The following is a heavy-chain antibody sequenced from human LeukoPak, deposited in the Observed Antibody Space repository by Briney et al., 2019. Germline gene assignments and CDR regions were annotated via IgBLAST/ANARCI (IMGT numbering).Heavy chain of an antibody. Sequence: SETLSLSCAVYGGSFSGYYWSWIRQPPGKGREWIGEINHSGSTNYNPSLKSRVTISVDTSKNQFSLKLSSVTAAGTAVYYCARGRRYLSGAFDIWGQGTMVTVSS. CDR1: GGSFSGYY. CDR2: INHSGST. V-gene: IGHV4-34*01. J-gene: IGHJ3*02. CDR3: ARGRRYLSGAFDI. D-gene: IGHD3-16*02.